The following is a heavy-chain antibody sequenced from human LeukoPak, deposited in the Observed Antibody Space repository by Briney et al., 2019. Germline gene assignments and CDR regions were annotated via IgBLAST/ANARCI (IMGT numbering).Heavy chain of an antibody. D-gene: IGHD2-2*01. CDR1: GYTFTGHY. CDR2: INPNSGGT. CDR3: AGRYCSSTSCYPAAFDI. Sequence: ASVKVSCKASGYTFTGHYMHWVRQAPGQGLEWMGWINPNSGGTNYAQKFQGRVTMTRDTSISTAYMELSRLRSDDTAVYYCAGRYCSSTSCYPAAFDIWGQGTMVTVSS. V-gene: IGHV1-2*02. J-gene: IGHJ3*02.